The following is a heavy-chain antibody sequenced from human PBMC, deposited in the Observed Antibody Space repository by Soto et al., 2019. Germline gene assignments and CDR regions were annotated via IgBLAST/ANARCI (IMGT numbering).Heavy chain of an antibody. CDR3: ARGGYSGGWGENGMDV. D-gene: IGHD6-19*01. CDR1: GGTFSSYA. Sequence: QVQLVQSGAEVKKPGSSVKVSCKASGGTFSSYAISWVRQAPGQGLEWMGGIIPIFGTANYAQKFQGRVTCTADESTTTASMELSSLRSEDTAVYYCARGGYSGGWGENGMDVWGQGTTVTVSS. J-gene: IGHJ6*02. CDR2: IIPIFGTA. V-gene: IGHV1-69*12.